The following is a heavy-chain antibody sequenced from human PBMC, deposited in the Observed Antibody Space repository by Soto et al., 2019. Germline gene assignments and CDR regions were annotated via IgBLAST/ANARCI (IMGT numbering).Heavy chain of an antibody. J-gene: IGHJ4*02. CDR2: ISRYGDFT. Sequence: EVQLLESGGDLIQPGGSLRLSCAASGFTFNIYAMTWVRQAPGKGLEWVSAISRYGDFTYYAYSVEGRFTISRDNSKNTLYVQMNSLRAEDTSVYYCAKDRYLDHDSRGYLFDNWGQATLVSVSS. D-gene: IGHD3-22*01. CDR1: GFTFNIYA. V-gene: IGHV3-23*01. CDR3: AKDRYLDHDSRGYLFDN.